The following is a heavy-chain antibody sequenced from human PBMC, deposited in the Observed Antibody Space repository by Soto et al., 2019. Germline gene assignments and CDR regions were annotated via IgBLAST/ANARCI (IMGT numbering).Heavy chain of an antibody. CDR3: ARSTQVVITTTGGFDI. D-gene: IGHD3-22*01. V-gene: IGHV3-33*01. CDR2: IWYDGSNK. J-gene: IGHJ3*02. CDR1: GFTFSSYG. Sequence: PGGSLRLSCAASGFTFSSYGMHWVRQAPGKGLEWVAVIWYDGSNKYYADSVKGRFTISRDNSKNTLYLQMNSLRAEDTAVYYCARSTQVVITTTGGFDIWGQGTMVTVSS.